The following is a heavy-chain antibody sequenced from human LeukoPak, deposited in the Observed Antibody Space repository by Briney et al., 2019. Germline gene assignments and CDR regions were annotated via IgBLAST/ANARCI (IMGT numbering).Heavy chain of an antibody. Sequence: SQTLSLTCAVSGGSISSGGYSWSWIRQPPGKGLEWIGYIYHSGSTYYNPSLKSRVTISVDRSKNQFSLKLSSVTAADTAVYYCARAGNWNDLDYWGQGTLVTVSS. J-gene: IGHJ4*02. V-gene: IGHV4-30-2*01. D-gene: IGHD1-1*01. CDR2: IYHSGST. CDR1: GGSISSGGYS. CDR3: ARAGNWNDLDY.